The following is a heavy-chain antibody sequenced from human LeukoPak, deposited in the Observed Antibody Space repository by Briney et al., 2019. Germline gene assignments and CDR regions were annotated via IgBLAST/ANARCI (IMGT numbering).Heavy chain of an antibody. D-gene: IGHD2-2*01. CDR2: IYTSGRT. V-gene: IGHV4-4*07. Sequence: PSETLSLTCTVSGGSISSYYWSWIRQPAGKGLEWIGRIYTSGRTNYNPSLKSRVTISVDTSKNQFSLKLSSVTAADTAVYYCARDKSYCTSISCYYNWFDPWGQGTRVTVSS. J-gene: IGHJ5*02. CDR1: GGSISSYY. CDR3: ARDKSYCTSISCYYNWFDP.